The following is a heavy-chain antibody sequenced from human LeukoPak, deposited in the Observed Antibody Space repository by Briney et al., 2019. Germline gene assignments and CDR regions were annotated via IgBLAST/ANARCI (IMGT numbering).Heavy chain of an antibody. J-gene: IGHJ4*02. D-gene: IGHD3-22*01. CDR1: GFTFSNAW. Sequence: GGSLRLSCAASGFTFSNAWMSWVRQAPGKGLEWVGRIKSKTDGCTTDYAAPVKGRFTISRDDSKNTLYLQMNSLKTEDTAVYYCTKGRYYYDSSGLLFWGQGTLVTVSS. CDR2: IKSKTDGCTT. V-gene: IGHV3-15*01. CDR3: TKGRYYYDSSGLLF.